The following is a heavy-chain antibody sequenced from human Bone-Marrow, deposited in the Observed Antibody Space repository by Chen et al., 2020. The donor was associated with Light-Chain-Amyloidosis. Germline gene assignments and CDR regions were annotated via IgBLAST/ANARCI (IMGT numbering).Heavy chain of an antibody. CDR1: GYTFPNYW. CDR3: ARRRDGYNFDY. J-gene: IGHJ4*02. CDR2: IYPDDSDA. V-gene: IGHV5-51*01. D-gene: IGHD5-12*01. Sequence: GESLKISCKGSGYTFPNYWIGWVRQMPGKGLEWMGAIYPDDSDARYSPSFEGQVTISADKSITTAYLQWRSLKASDTAMYYCARRRDGYNFDYWGQGTLVTVSS.